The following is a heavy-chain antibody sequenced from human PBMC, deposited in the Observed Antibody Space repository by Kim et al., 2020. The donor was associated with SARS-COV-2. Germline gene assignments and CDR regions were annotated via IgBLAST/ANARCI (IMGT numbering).Heavy chain of an antibody. CDR2: ITSSSSTI. V-gene: IGHV3-48*01. CDR3: ARFSSYYYYYGMDV. D-gene: IGHD6-13*01. J-gene: IGHJ6*02. Sequence: GGSLRLSCAASGFTFSSYSMNWVRQAPGKGLEWVSYITSSSSTIYHADSVKGRFTTSRDNAKNSLYLQMNSLRAEDTAVYYCARFSSYYYYYGMDVWGQGTTVTVSS. CDR1: GFTFSSYS.